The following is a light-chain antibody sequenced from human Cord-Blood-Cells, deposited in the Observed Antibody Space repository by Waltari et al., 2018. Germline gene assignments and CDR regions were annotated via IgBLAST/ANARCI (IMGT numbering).Light chain of an antibody. V-gene: IGKV3-20*01. CDR2: GAS. Sequence: DIVLTQSPGTLPLSPGERATLSCRASQSVSSSYLAWYQQKPGQAPRLLIYGASSRATGIPDRFSGSGSGTDFTLTISRLEPEDFAVYYCQQYGSSFGGGTKVEIK. J-gene: IGKJ4*01. CDR1: QSVSSSY. CDR3: QQYGSS.